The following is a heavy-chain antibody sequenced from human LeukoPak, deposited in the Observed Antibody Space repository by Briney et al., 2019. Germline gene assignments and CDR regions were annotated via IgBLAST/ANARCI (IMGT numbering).Heavy chain of an antibody. J-gene: IGHJ4*02. CDR3: AKADADDVLLPN. V-gene: IGHV3-30*18. CDR2: ISYDVINK. CDR1: GFTVSSNY. Sequence: PGGSLRLSCAASGFTVSSNYMSWVRQAPGKGLEWVAVISYDVINKYYADSVKGRFTISRDNSKNTLYLQMNSLRAEDTAVYYCAKADADDVLLPNWGQGTLVTVSS. D-gene: IGHD3-10*01.